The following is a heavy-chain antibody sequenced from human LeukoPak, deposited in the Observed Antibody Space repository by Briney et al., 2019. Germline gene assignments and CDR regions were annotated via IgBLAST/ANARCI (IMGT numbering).Heavy chain of an antibody. Sequence: GGSLRLSCAASGFTFSTFAMIWVRQPPGKGLEWVSSIFPSGGEIHYADSVRGRFTISRDNSKSTLSLQMNSLRAEDTAIYYCAKVTSYYASAFDIWGPGTMVTVSS. V-gene: IGHV3-23*01. CDR1: GFTFSTFA. CDR3: AKVTSYYASAFDI. CDR2: IFPSGGEI. D-gene: IGHD3-3*01. J-gene: IGHJ3*02.